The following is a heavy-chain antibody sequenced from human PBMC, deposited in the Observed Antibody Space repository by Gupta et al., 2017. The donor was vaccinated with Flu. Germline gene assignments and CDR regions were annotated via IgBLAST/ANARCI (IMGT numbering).Heavy chain of an antibody. CDR3: ITDVGTGYSSNPFDY. CDR1: GFTFRNAW. Sequence: EVQLVESGGGLVKPGGSLRLSCAVYGFTFRNAWMTWVRQAPGKGLEWVGSIRSKPDGGTTDYAAPVKGRFTISRDDSKNTLYLQMNSVKTEDTAVYYCITDVGTGYSSNPFDYWGQGTLVTVSS. V-gene: IGHV3-15*01. J-gene: IGHJ4*02. CDR2: IRSKPDGGTT. D-gene: IGHD6-13*01.